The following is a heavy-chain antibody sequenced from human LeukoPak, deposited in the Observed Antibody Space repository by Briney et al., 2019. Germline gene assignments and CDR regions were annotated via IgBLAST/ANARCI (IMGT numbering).Heavy chain of an antibody. CDR2: ISAYNGNT. V-gene: IGHV1-18*01. Sequence: ASVKVSCKASGYTFTSYGISWVRQAPGQGLEWMGWISAYNGNTNYAQKLQGRVTMTTDTSTSTAYMELRSLRSDDTAVYYCAREDYYDSSGYLGYWGQGTLVTVSS. J-gene: IGHJ4*02. CDR3: AREDYYDSSGYLGY. D-gene: IGHD3-22*01. CDR1: GYTFTSYG.